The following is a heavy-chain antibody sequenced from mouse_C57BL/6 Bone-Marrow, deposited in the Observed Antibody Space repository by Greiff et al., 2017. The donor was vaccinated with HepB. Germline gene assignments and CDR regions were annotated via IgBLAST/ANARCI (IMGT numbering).Heavy chain of an antibody. J-gene: IGHJ4*01. CDR1: GYTFTSYG. D-gene: IGHD1-1*01. CDR2: IYPRSGNT. Sequence: QVQLQQSGAELARPGASVKLSCKASGYTFTSYGISWVKQRTGQGLEWIGEIYPRSGNTYYNEKFKGKATLTADKSSSTAYMELRSLTSEDSAVYFCARDPHYGSSPCAMDYWGQGTSVTVSS. V-gene: IGHV1-81*01. CDR3: ARDPHYGSSPCAMDY.